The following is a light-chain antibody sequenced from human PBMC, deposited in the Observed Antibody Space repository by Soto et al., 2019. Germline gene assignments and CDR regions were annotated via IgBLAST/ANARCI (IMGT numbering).Light chain of an antibody. V-gene: IGKV3-20*01. CDR3: QYYGKSPKLT. Sequence: EVVLTQSPGTLSLSPGERATLSCRASQSVSSSYLAWYQQKPGQAPRLLIYGASSRATGFPDRFSGTGSGTDFTLTISRLQPEDFAVYYCQYYGKSPKLTFGGGTKVEIK. CDR1: QSVSSSY. J-gene: IGKJ4*01. CDR2: GAS.